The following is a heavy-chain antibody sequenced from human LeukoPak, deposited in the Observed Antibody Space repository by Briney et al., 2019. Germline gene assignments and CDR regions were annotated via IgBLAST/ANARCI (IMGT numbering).Heavy chain of an antibody. J-gene: IGHJ6*03. V-gene: IGHV3-7*01. Sequence: PGGSLRLSCAASGFTFSSYWMSWVRQAPGKGLEWVANIKQDGSEKYYVDSVKGRFTISRDNAKNSLYLQMNSLRAEDTAVYYCARDGMWLRGDYYYYMDVWGKGTTVTVSS. CDR3: ARDGMWLRGDYYYYMDV. CDR2: IKQDGSEK. D-gene: IGHD5-12*01. CDR1: GFTFSSYW.